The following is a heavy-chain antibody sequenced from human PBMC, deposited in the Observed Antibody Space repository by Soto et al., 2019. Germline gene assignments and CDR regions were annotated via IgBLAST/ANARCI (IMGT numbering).Heavy chain of an antibody. J-gene: IGHJ4*02. CDR2: LYYEGSNK. V-gene: IGHV3-33*01. CDR3: ARVGGTVTSAY. Sequence: QVQLVESGGGVVQPGRSLRLSCAASGFAFSAYGMHWVRQAPGKGLEWVAMLYYEGSNKYYADSVKGRFTISRDNSKNTLYLQMSSLRAEDTALYYCARVGGTVTSAYWGQGTLVTVSS. D-gene: IGHD4-17*01. CDR1: GFAFSAYG.